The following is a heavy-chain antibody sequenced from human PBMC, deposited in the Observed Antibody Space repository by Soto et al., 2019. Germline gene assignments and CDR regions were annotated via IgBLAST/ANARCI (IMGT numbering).Heavy chain of an antibody. CDR2: ISAYNGNT. CDR1: GYTFTSYG. J-gene: IGHJ4*02. Sequence: ASVKVSCKASGYTFTSYGISWVRQAPGQGLEWMGWISAYNGNTNYAQKLQGRVTMTTDTSTSTAYMELRSLRSDDTAVYYCARDQARDYGDYGVYFDYWGQGTQVTVSS. CDR3: ARDQARDYGDYGVYFDY. V-gene: IGHV1-18*01. D-gene: IGHD4-17*01.